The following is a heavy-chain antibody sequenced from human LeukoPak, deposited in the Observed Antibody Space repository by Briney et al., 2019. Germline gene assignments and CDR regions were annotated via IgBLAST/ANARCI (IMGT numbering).Heavy chain of an antibody. J-gene: IGHJ5*02. D-gene: IGHD3-22*01. V-gene: IGHV1-69*04. CDR3: AREGDSSGLYNWFDP. Sequence: SVKVSCKASGGTFSSYTISWVRQAPGQGLEWMGRIIPILGIANYAQKFQGRVTITADKSTSTAYMELSSLRTEDTAVYYCAREGDSSGLYNWFDPWGQGTLVTVSS. CDR1: GGTFSSYT. CDR2: IIPILGIA.